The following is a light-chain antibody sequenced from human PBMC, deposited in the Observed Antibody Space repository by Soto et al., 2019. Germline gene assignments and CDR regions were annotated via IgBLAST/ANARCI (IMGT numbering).Light chain of an antibody. Sequence: EIVLTQSPATLSLSPGERATLSCGASQSVNNKYLAWYQKKPGLAPRLLIHGASSRATGIPDRFSGSGSGTDFTLTLSRLEPEDFAVYYCQQYGTSPWTFGQGTKV. CDR2: GAS. J-gene: IGKJ1*01. V-gene: IGKV3D-20*01. CDR3: QQYGTSPWT. CDR1: QSVNNKY.